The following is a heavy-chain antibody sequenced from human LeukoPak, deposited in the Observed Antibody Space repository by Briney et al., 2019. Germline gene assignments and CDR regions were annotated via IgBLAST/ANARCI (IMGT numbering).Heavy chain of an antibody. Sequence: GGSLRLSCAASGFTVSSNYMSWVRQAPGKGLEWVSVIYSGGSTYYADSVKGRFTISRDNSKNTLYLQMNSLRAEDTAVYYCARDRRLADSSGYYSDARYHYYGMDVWGQGTTVTVSS. J-gene: IGHJ6*02. D-gene: IGHD3-22*01. CDR1: GFTVSSNY. CDR2: IYSGGST. CDR3: ARDRRLADSSGYYSDARYHYYGMDV. V-gene: IGHV3-53*01.